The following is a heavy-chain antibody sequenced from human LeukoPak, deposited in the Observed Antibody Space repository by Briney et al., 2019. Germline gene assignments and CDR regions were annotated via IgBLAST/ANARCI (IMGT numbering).Heavy chain of an antibody. V-gene: IGHV3-48*04. CDR1: GFTFSSYG. CDR3: ARDQGYYDSSAFNDY. D-gene: IGHD3-22*01. J-gene: IGHJ4*02. Sequence: GGSLRLSCAASGFTFSSYGMHWVRQAPGKGLEWVSYISISGSTIYYADSVKGRFTISRDNAKNSLYLQMNSLRAEDTAVYYCARDQGYYDSSAFNDYWGQGTLVTVSS. CDR2: ISISGSTI.